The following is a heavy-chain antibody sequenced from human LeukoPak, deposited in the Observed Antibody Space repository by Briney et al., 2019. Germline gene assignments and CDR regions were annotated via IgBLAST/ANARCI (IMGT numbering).Heavy chain of an antibody. CDR2: ISGSGSTT. V-gene: IGHV3-48*03. J-gene: IGHJ4*02. CDR1: GLTFSSYE. CDR3: AREPVGAYYFDY. Sequence: TGGSLRLSCAASGLTFSSYEINWVRQAPGKGLEWVSYISGSGSTTHYADSAKGRFTISRDNAKNSLYLQMNSLRAEDTAFYYCAREPVGAYYFDYWGQGTLVTVSS. D-gene: IGHD1-26*01.